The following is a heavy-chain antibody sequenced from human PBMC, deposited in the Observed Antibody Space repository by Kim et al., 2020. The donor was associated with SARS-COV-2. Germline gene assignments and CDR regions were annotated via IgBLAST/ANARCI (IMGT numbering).Heavy chain of an antibody. D-gene: IGHD3-10*01. V-gene: IGHV3-73*01. CDR1: GFTVSGSA. J-gene: IGHJ3*02. CDR3: TSTYYYGWGSENAFDI. CDR2: IRSKANNDAT. Sequence: GGSLRLSCAASGFTVSGSAMHWVRQTSGKGLEWVGRIRSKANNDATAYDASVKGRFIISRDDSKNTAYLQMSSLKTEDTAVYYCTSTYYYGWGSENAFDIWGQGTMVTVSS.